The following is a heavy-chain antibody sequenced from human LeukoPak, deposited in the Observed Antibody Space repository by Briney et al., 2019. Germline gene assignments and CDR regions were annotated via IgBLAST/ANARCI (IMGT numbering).Heavy chain of an antibody. D-gene: IGHD6-13*01. CDR2: ISSSSSTI. J-gene: IGHJ4*02. Sequence: GGSLRLSCAASGFTFSSYSMNWVRQAPGKGLEWVSYISSSSSTIYYADFVKGRFTISRDNSKNTLWLQINNLRAEDTALYYCARDYTSGWYWDYWGQGTLVTVSS. CDR1: GFTFSSYS. CDR3: ARDYTSGWYWDY. V-gene: IGHV3-48*01.